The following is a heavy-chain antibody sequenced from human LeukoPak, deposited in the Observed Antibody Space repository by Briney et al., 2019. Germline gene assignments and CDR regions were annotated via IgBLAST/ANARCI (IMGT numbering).Heavy chain of an antibody. D-gene: IGHD2-15*01. CDR3: AREGSDCSGGSCYSVYYFDY. Sequence: ASVKVSCMASGYTFTDYGFSWVRQAPGQGLEWMGWISAYNGNTNYAQKLQGRVTKTTDTSTTTAYKDLRSLRSDDTAVYYYAREGSDCSGGSCYSVYYFDYWGQGTLVTVSS. J-gene: IGHJ4*02. V-gene: IGHV1-18*01. CDR2: ISAYNGNT. CDR1: GYTFTDYG.